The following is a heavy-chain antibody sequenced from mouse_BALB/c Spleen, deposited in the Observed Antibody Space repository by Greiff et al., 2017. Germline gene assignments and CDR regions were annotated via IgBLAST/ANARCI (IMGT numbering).Heavy chain of an antibody. D-gene: IGHD2-3*01. CDR2: ISSGSSTI. J-gene: IGHJ2*01. V-gene: IGHV5-17*02. CDR3: ARGGLLRTFDY. Sequence: EVKLVESGGGLVQPGGSRKLSCAASGFTFSSFGMHWVRQDPEKGLEWVAYISSGSSTIYYADTVKGRFTISRDNPKNTLFLQMTSLRSEDTAMYYCARGGLLRTFDYWSQGTTLTVTS. CDR1: GFTFSSFG.